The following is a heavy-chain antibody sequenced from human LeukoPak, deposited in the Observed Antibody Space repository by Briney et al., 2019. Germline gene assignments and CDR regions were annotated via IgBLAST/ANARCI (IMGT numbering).Heavy chain of an antibody. D-gene: IGHD5-12*01. CDR3: ARGGYETTYYYYYYYMDV. Sequence: ASVKVTCKASGYTFTSYGISWVRQAHGQGLEWMGWISAYNGNTNYAQKLQGRVTMTTDTSTSTAYMELRSLRSDDTAVYYCARGGYETTYYYYYYYMDVWGKGTTVTVSS. J-gene: IGHJ6*03. CDR1: GYTFTSYG. V-gene: IGHV1-18*01. CDR2: ISAYNGNT.